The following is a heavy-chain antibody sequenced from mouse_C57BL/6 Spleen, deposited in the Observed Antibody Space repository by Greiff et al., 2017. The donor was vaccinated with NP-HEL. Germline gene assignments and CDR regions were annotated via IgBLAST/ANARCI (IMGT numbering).Heavy chain of an antibody. Sequence: QVHVKQSGPELVKPGASVKISCKASGYAFSSSWMNWVKQRPGKGLEWIGRIYPGDGDTNYNGKFKGKATLTADKSSSTAYMQLSSLTSEDSAVYFCARRSDQRGNYYYFDYWGQGTTLTVSS. D-gene: IGHD2-1*01. V-gene: IGHV1-82*01. CDR3: ARRSDQRGNYYYFDY. CDR2: IYPGDGDT. CDR1: GYAFSSSW. J-gene: IGHJ2*01.